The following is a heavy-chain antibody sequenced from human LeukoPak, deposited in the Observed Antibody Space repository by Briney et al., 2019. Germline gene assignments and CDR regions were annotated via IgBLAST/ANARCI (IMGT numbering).Heavy chain of an antibody. CDR3: AAGNYGDYVGMDV. J-gene: IGHJ6*02. D-gene: IGHD4-17*01. CDR2: ISAYNGNT. CDR1: GYTFTSYG. Sequence: GASVKVSCKASGYTFTSYGISWVRQAPGQGLEWMGWISAYNGNTNYAQKFQERVTITRDMSTSTAYMELSSLRSEDTAVYYCAAGNYGDYVGMDVWGQGTTVTVSS. V-gene: IGHV1-18*01.